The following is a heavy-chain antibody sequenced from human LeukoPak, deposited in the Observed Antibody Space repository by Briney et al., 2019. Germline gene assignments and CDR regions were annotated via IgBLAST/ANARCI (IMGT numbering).Heavy chain of an antibody. V-gene: IGHV1-18*01. Sequence: GASVKVSCKASGYTFTSYGISWVRQAPGQGLEWMGWISAYNGNTNYAQKLQGRVTMTTDTSTSTAYMELRSLRSDDTAVYYCARSTKGRYYDSSGYYPLGGYWGQGTLVTVSS. J-gene: IGHJ4*02. CDR3: ARSTKGRYYDSSGYYPLGGY. CDR1: GYTFTSYG. D-gene: IGHD3-22*01. CDR2: ISAYNGNT.